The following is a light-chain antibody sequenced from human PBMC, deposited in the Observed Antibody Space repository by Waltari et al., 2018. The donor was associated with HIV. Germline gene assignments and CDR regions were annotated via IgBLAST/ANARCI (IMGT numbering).Light chain of an antibody. J-gene: IGKJ2*01. CDR3: QQYYSTPYT. V-gene: IGKV4-1*01. CDR1: QTVLYSSNKKNF. Sequence: DIVMTQSPDPLPVPLGERATITCTSSQTVLYSSNKKNFLSWYQQKPGQPPKLLISWATTRDSGVPDRFSGSGSGTDFTLTVSSLQAEDVAFYYCQQYYSTPYTFGRGTKV. CDR2: WAT.